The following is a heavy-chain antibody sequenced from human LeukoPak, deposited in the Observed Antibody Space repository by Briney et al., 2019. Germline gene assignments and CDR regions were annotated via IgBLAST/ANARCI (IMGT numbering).Heavy chain of an antibody. Sequence: GGSLRLSCAASGFTFSSYGMHWVRQAPGKGLEWVALIRHDGSNEYYADSMKGRFTTSRDNSKSTVYLQMNSLRLEDTAIYYCARDWGRGTSGSGWYNWFDPWGQGTLVTVSS. J-gene: IGHJ5*02. CDR2: IRHDGSNE. CDR1: GFTFSSYG. V-gene: IGHV3-30*02. CDR3: ARDWGRGTSGSGWYNWFDP. D-gene: IGHD6-13*01.